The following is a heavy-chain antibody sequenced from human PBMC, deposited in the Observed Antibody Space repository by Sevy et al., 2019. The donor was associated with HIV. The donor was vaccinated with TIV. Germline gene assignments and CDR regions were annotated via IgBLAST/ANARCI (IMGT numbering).Heavy chain of an antibody. CDR1: GFIFSNYY. CDR3: ARVRDRYCSGGSCYYGYFFDY. Sequence: GGSLRLSCAASGFIFSNYYMTWVRQAPGKGLEWVSYISDRSETICDADSVKGRFTISRDNAKNALYLQMSSLRGEDTAVYYCARVRDRYCSGGSCYYGYFFDYWGHGTLVTVSS. D-gene: IGHD2-15*01. CDR2: ISDRSETI. J-gene: IGHJ4*01. V-gene: IGHV3-48*01.